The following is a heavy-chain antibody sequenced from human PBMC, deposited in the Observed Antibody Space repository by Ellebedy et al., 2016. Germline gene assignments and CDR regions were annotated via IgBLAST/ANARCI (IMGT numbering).Heavy chain of an antibody. D-gene: IGHD5-12*01. V-gene: IGHV1-18*04. CDR3: ARSGVATARWWFDP. J-gene: IGHJ5*02. CDR1: GYSFISYG. Sequence: ASVKVSCKASGYSFISYGISWVRQAPGQGLEWMGWISAYSGNTNYAQKGQGRVTMTTDTSTSTAYMELRSLRSDDTAVYYCARSGVATARWWFDPWGQGTLVTVSS. CDR2: ISAYSGNT.